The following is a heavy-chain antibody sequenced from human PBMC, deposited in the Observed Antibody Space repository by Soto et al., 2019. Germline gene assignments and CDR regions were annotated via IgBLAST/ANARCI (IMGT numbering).Heavy chain of an antibody. CDR2: MNPYTGKA. J-gene: IGHJ4*02. V-gene: IGHV1-8*02. Sequence: QLHLVQSGAEVKKPGASVKVSCTASGYTFTSFGVSWVRQVPGQGLEWMGWMNPYTGKAGYAQKFQGRVTMTRDNSISTAYMELSSLRSEDTAVYYCARRKERSGPNYFDYWGLGTLVTVSS. D-gene: IGHD6-25*01. CDR3: ARRKERSGPNYFDY. CDR1: GYTFTSFG.